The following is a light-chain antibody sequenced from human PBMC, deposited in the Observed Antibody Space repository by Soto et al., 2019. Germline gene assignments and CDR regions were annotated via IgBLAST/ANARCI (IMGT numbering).Light chain of an antibody. V-gene: IGKV3-11*01. Sequence: EIVLKQSPPTLSLSPGERATLSCRASQSISTHLAWYQQKPGRAPRLLIYETSNRATGIPGRFSGSGSGTDFTLTISSLEAEDFEVYYCLQRGNGVAFGGGTKVEI. CDR3: LQRGNGVA. CDR2: ETS. J-gene: IGKJ4*01. CDR1: QSISTH.